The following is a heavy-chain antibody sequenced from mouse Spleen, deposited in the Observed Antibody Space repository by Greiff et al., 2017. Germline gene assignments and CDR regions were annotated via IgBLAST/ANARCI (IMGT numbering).Heavy chain of an antibody. CDR3: TRYEGLYYYDY. CDR2: IDPDTGGT. D-gene: IGHD2-3*01. CDR1: GYTFTDYE. V-gene: IGHV1-15*01. J-gene: IGHJ2*01. Sequence: QVQLQQSGAELVRPGASVTLSCQASGYTFTDYEMHWVKQTPVHGLEWIGAIDPDTGGTAYNQKFTGKAILTADKSSSTAYMELRSLTSEDSAVYYRTRYEGLYYYDYWGQGTTLTVSS.